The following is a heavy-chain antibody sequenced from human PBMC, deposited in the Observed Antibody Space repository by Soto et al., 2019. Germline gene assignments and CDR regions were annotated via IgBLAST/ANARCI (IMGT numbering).Heavy chain of an antibody. CDR2: ISAYNGNT. Sequence: QVQLVQSGAEVKKPGASVKVSCKASGYTFTSYGISWVRQAPGQGLEWMGWISAYNGNTNYAQKLQGRVTMTTDTSTSTAYMELRSLRSDDTAVYYCARDRQTYYDLWSGYRWGESWFDPWGQGTLVTVSS. CDR1: GYTFTSYG. CDR3: ARDRQTYYDLWSGYRWGESWFDP. J-gene: IGHJ5*02. V-gene: IGHV1-18*04. D-gene: IGHD3-3*01.